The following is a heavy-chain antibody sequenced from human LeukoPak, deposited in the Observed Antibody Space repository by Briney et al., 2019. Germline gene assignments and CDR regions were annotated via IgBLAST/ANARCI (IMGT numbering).Heavy chain of an antibody. J-gene: IGHJ4*02. V-gene: IGHV3-30-3*01. CDR3: ARGYYGDYYFDY. CDR2: ISYDGSNK. Sequence: PGRSLRLSCAASGFTFSSYAMHWVHQAPGKGLEWVAVISYDGSNKYYADSVKGRFTISRDNSKNTLYLQMNSLRAEDMAVYYCARGYYGDYYFDYWGQGTLVTVSS. D-gene: IGHD4-17*01. CDR1: GFTFSSYA.